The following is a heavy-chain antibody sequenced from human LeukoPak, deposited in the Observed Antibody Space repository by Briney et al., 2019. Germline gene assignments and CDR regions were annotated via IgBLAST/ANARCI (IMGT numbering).Heavy chain of an antibody. CDR2: INNSGRT. V-gene: IGHV4-34*01. J-gene: IGHJ5*02. Sequence: SETLSLTCAVYGGSFSGYYWSWIRQPPGKGLEWIGEINNSGRTNYTTSLKSRVTISVDTSKNQFSLKLSAVTAADTAVYYCASRITMVRGVTDINGFDPWGQGALVTVSS. CDR1: GGSFSGYY. CDR3: ASRITMVRGVTDINGFDP. D-gene: IGHD3-10*01.